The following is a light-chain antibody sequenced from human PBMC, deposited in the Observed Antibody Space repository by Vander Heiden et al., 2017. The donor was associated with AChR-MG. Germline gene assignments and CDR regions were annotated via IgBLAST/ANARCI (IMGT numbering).Light chain of an antibody. CDR1: QDISNY. CDR3: QQHNNLQT. CDR2: DAS. V-gene: IGKV1-33*01. Sequence: DIQMTQSPSSLSASVGDRVTITCQASQDISNYLNWYQQNPGKAPKLLIYDASKLETGVPLRFSGSGSGKDFTFTISSLQPEDIAKYYWQQHNNLQTFGGGTKVEIK. J-gene: IGKJ4*01.